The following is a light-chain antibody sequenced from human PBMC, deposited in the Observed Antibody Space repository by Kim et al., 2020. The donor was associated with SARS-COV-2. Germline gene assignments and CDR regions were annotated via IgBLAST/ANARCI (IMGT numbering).Light chain of an antibody. V-gene: IGKV3-15*01. J-gene: IGKJ2*01. CDR2: GAS. CDR3: QQYNRWPPYI. Sequence: VAPGERATLSCRASQSVSSNLAWYQQKPGQAPRLLIYGASIRDTGIPDRFSGSGSGTEFTLTISSMQSEDFALYYCQQYNRWPPYIFGQGTKLEI. CDR1: QSVSSN.